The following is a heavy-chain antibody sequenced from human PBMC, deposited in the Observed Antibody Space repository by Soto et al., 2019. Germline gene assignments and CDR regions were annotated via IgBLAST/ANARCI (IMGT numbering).Heavy chain of an antibody. V-gene: IGHV4-59*01. D-gene: IGHD4-17*01. J-gene: IGHJ5*02. CDR1: GGSISSYY. CDR2: IYYSGST. CDR3: ARDDYGDYESWFDP. Sequence: SETLSLTCTVSGGSISSYYWSWIRQPPGKGLEWIGYIYYSGSTNYNPSLKSRVTISVDTSKNQFSLKLSSVTAADTAVYYCARDDYGDYESWFDPWGQGTLVTVSS.